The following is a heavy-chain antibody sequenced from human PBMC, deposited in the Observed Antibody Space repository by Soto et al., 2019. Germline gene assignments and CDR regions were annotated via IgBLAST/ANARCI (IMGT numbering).Heavy chain of an antibody. V-gene: IGHV1-2*02. J-gene: IGHJ5*02. Sequence: ASVKVSCKASGYTFTGYYMHWVRQAPGQGLEWIGWMNTNTNTTDSAEVFEGRVSLTWDTSISTAYMQLNSLKIDDTAVYYCAREVVETSSLWLDPWGQGTLVTVSS. D-gene: IGHD6-6*01. CDR1: GYTFTGYY. CDR2: MNTNTNTT. CDR3: AREVVETSSLWLDP.